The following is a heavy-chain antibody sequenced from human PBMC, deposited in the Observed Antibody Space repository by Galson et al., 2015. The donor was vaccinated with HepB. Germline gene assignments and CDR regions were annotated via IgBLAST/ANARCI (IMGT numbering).Heavy chain of an antibody. CDR1: GFTFDDYA. J-gene: IGHJ4*02. D-gene: IGHD2-15*01. CDR2: ISWNSGSI. V-gene: IGHV3-9*01. Sequence: SLRLSCAASGFTFDDYAMHWVRQAPGKGLEWVSGISWNSGSIGYADSVKGRFTISRDNAKNSLYLQMNSLRAEDTALYYCAKGGTYCSGGSCYYFDYWGQGTLVTVSS. CDR3: AKGGTYCSGGSCYYFDY.